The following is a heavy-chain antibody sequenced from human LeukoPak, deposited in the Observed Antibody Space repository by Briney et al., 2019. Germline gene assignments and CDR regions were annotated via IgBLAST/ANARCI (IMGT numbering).Heavy chain of an antibody. D-gene: IGHD3-22*01. CDR1: GGSISSKNW. Sequence: SETLSLTCAVSGGSISSKNWWSWVRPPPGKGLEWIGEIYHGGSTNYNPSLKSRVTISVDKSKNQFSLKLTSVTAADTAVYYCARDKTSGSGYCDYWGQGTLVTVSS. CDR3: ARDKTSGSGYCDY. CDR2: IYHGGST. V-gene: IGHV4-4*02. J-gene: IGHJ4*02.